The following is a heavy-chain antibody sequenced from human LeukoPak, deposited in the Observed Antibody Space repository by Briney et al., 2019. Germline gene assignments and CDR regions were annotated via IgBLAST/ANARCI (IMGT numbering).Heavy chain of an antibody. CDR1: GFTFSSYG. V-gene: IGHV3-9*01. J-gene: IGHJ4*02. Sequence: GGSLRLPCAASGFTFSSYGMHWVRQAPGKGLEWVSGISWNSGSIGYADSVKGRFTISRDNAKNSLYLQMNSLRPEDTALYYCAKGDSSGWYAYYFDYWGQGTLVTVSA. D-gene: IGHD6-19*01. CDR3: AKGDSSGWYAYYFDY. CDR2: ISWNSGSI.